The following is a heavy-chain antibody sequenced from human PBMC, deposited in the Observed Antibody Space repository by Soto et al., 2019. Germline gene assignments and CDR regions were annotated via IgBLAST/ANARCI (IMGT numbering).Heavy chain of an antibody. Sequence: GVSLRLSCAASGFSFTTYGMHWVRQSPGKGLEWVAVISYDGSNKYYADSVKGRFTISRDNSKNTLYLQMNSLRGEDTAVYYCAKADGGNGIDDWGQGTLLTVSS. J-gene: IGHJ4*02. V-gene: IGHV3-30*18. CDR3: AKADGGNGIDD. D-gene: IGHD1-1*01. CDR2: ISYDGSNK. CDR1: GFSFTTYG.